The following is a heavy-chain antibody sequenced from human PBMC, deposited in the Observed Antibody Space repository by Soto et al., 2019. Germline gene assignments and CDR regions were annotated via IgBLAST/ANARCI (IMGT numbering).Heavy chain of an antibody. J-gene: IGHJ3*02. CDR3: AKAEGYSFDI. CDR1: GFTFRSHW. V-gene: IGHV3-7*01. D-gene: IGHD1-1*01. Sequence: EVQLVETGGGLVQPGGSLRLSCAASGFTFRSHWMSWVRQAPGKGLEWVANIRQYGNEEQYLDSVKGRFTLSRDNAKNLLYLQMNGLRVEDTAVYYCAKAEGYSFDIRGQGTMVTVSS. CDR2: IRQYGNEE.